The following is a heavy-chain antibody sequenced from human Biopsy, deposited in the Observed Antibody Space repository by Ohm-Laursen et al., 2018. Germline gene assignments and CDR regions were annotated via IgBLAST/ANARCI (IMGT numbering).Heavy chain of an antibody. Sequence: SVKVSCKVSGGTFINYAISWVRQAPGHGLEWMGGIIPMFGTANYAQMFQGRVTISADESTSTSYMELSSLTTEDTAIYYCARGPHSGSHSCFDYWGRGTLVTVSS. CDR2: IIPMFGTA. CDR1: GGTFINYA. CDR3: ARGPHSGSHSCFDY. J-gene: IGHJ4*02. D-gene: IGHD1-26*01. V-gene: IGHV1-69*13.